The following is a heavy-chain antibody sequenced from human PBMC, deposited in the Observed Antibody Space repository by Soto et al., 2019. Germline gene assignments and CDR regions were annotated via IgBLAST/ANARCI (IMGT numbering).Heavy chain of an antibody. CDR1: GGSISSGGYY. Sequence: SETLSLTCTVSGGSISSGGYYWSWIRQHPGKGLEWIGYIYYSGSTYYNPSLKSRVTISVDTSKNQFSLKLSSVTAADTAVYYCARERPLNDFWSGYPDYWGQGTLVTVSS. CDR3: ARERPLNDFWSGYPDY. V-gene: IGHV4-31*03. D-gene: IGHD3-3*01. J-gene: IGHJ4*02. CDR2: IYYSGST.